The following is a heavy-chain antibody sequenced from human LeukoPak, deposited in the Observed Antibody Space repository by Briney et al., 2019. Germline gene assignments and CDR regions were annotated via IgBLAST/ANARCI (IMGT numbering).Heavy chain of an antibody. CDR2: IYYSGST. Sequence: SETLSLTCTVSGGSISSGGYYWSWIRQHPGKGLEWIGYIYYSGSTYYNPSLKSRVTISVDTSKNQFSLKLSSVTAADTAVYYCARSSRRLQWEGYYYYYYYTDVWGKGTTVTVSS. D-gene: IGHD5-24*01. V-gene: IGHV4-31*03. J-gene: IGHJ6*03. CDR3: ARSSRRLQWEGYYYYYYYTDV. CDR1: GGSISSGGYY.